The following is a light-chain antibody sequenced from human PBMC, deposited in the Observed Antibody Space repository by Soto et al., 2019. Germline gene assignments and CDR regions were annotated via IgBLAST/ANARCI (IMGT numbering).Light chain of an antibody. CDR2: QDS. CDR1: KLGDKY. J-gene: IGLJ2*01. Sequence: SYELTHPPSVSVSPGQTASITCSGDKLGDKYACWYQQKPGQSPVLVIYQDSKRPSVIPERFSGSNSGNTATLTISGTQAMDEADYYCQAWDSSTVVFGGGTKLTVL. CDR3: QAWDSSTVV. V-gene: IGLV3-1*01.